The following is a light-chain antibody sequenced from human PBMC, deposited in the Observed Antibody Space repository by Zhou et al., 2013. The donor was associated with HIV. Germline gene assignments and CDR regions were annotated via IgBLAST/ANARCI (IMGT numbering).Light chain of an antibody. CDR3: QQYSSSPLT. CDR2: AAS. CDR1: QNVFSN. V-gene: IGKV3-20*01. J-gene: IGKJ4*01. Sequence: EVVMTQSPSTLSVSPGERVTLSCRASQNVFSNLAWYQQKPGQAPRLLIYAASSRPTGIPDKFSGSGSGTDFSLTISRLEPEDFAVYYCQQYSSSPLTFGGGTKVEIK.